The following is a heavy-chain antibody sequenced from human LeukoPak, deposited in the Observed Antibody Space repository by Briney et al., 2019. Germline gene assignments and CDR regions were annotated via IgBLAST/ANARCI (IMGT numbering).Heavy chain of an antibody. CDR3: ARFQAGYCSGGSCSDNYNWFDP. CDR1: GGSFSGYY. D-gene: IGHD2-15*01. V-gene: IGHV4-34*01. Sequence: PSETLSLTCAVYGGSFSGYYWSWIRQPPGKGLEWIGEINHSGSTNYNPSLKSRVTISVDTSKNQFSLKLSSVTAADTAVYYCARFQAGYCSGGSCSDNYNWFDPWDQGTLVTVSS. J-gene: IGHJ5*02. CDR2: INHSGST.